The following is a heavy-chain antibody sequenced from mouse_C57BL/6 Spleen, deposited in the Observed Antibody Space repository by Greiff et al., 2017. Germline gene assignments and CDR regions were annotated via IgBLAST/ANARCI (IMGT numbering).Heavy chain of an antibody. D-gene: IGHD2-12*01. CDR1: GYTFTSYW. CDR3: AMEGYYFLAY. CDR2: IHPSDSDT. Sequence: QVQLQQPGAELVKPGASVTVSCKASGYTFTSYWMHWVKQRPGQGLEWIGRIHPSDSDTNYNQKFKGKATLTVDTSASTAYMQLSSLTSEDSAVYYCAMEGYYFLAYWGQGTLVTVSA. J-gene: IGHJ3*01. V-gene: IGHV1-74*01.